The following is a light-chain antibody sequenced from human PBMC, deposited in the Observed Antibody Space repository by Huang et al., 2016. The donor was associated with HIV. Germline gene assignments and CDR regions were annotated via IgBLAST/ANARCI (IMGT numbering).Light chain of an antibody. CDR2: LGS. J-gene: IGKJ3*01. CDR1: QSLLHSHGYNY. V-gene: IGKV2-28*01. Sequence: DIVMTQSQLSLPVTPGEPASISCRSSQSLLHSHGYNYLYLYLQKPGQSPQLLIYLGSDRASGVPDRFRVIVSGTDFTLKISRVEAEDVVVYYCMQALQTPREFTFGPGTKVDIK. CDR3: MQALQTPREFT.